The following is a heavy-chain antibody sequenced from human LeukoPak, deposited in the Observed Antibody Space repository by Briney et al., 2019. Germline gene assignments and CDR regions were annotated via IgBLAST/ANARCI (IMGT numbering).Heavy chain of an antibody. J-gene: IGHJ3*02. Sequence: PSETLSLTCTVSGGSISRTSYYWGWIRQPPGKGLEWIGSIYYSGSTYYSPSLRSRVTISVDTSKNQFSLKLSSVTAADTAVYYCARDARREVDAFDIWGQGTMVTVSS. CDR2: IYYSGST. CDR1: GGSISRTSYY. CDR3: ARDARREVDAFDI. V-gene: IGHV4-39*07. D-gene: IGHD1-1*01.